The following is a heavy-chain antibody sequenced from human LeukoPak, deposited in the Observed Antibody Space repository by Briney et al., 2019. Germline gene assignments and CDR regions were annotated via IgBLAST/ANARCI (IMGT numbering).Heavy chain of an antibody. CDR1: GYTFTGYY. J-gene: IGHJ4*02. D-gene: IGHD2-21*02. CDR2: INPSGGST. V-gene: IGHV1-46*01. Sequence: ASVKVSCKASGYTFTGYYMHWVRQAPGQGLEWMGIINPSGGSTTYAQRFQGRVTMTRDLSTSTVYMELSSLRSEDTAVYYCARDFGCGGDCGVDYWGQGTLVTVSS. CDR3: ARDFGCGGDCGVDY.